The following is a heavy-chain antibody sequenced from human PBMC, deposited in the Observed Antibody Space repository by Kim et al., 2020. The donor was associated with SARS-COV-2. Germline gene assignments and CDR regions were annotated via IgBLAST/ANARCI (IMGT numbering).Heavy chain of an antibody. CDR2: ISYDGSNK. CDR3: ARPVGVTGY. V-gene: IGHV3-30-3*01. CDR1: GFTFSSYA. D-gene: IGHD1-26*01. Sequence: GGSLRLSCAASGFTFSSYAMHWVRQAPGKGLEWVAVISYDGSNKYYADSVKGRFTISRDNSKNTLYLQMNSLRAEDTAVYYCARPVGVTGYWGQGTLVTVSS. J-gene: IGHJ4*02.